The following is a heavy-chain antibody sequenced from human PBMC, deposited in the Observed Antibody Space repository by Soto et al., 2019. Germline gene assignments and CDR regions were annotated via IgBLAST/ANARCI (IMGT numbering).Heavy chain of an antibody. D-gene: IGHD6-6*01. CDR1: GFTVSSYG. Sequence: GGSVRLSCAASGFTVSSYGRHWVRQAPGKGLEWVAAIRCSGGSTYYADSVKGRFTISRDNSKNTLYLQMNSLRAEDTAVYYCAKDLISSSSFDYWGQGTLVTVSS. J-gene: IGHJ4*02. CDR2: IRCSGGST. CDR3: AKDLISSSSFDY. V-gene: IGHV3-23*01.